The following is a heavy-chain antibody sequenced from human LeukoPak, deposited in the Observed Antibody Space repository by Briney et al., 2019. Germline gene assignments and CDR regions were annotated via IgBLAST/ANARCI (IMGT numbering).Heavy chain of an antibody. CDR3: ARLDSYGYDDY. Sequence: PSGTLSLTCAVSGGSISSSNWWSWVRQPPGKGLEWIGEINHSGSTNYNPSLKSRVTISVDTSKNQFSLKLSSVTAADTAVYYCARLDSYGYDDYWGQGTLVTVSS. J-gene: IGHJ4*02. V-gene: IGHV4-4*02. CDR2: INHSGST. D-gene: IGHD5-18*01. CDR1: GGSISSSNW.